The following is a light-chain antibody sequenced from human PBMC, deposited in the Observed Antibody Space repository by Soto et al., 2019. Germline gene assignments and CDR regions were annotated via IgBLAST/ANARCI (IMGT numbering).Light chain of an antibody. CDR1: QDINRW. Sequence: DIQMTQSPSTLSASVGDRVTITCRASQDINRWLAWYQQKPGKAPKLLIYNADTLESGVPSRFSGGGYGTEFILTISSLQPDYFATYYCQQFSLYWALGQGTKVDIK. CDR2: NAD. CDR3: QQFSLYWA. J-gene: IGKJ1*01. V-gene: IGKV1-5*01.